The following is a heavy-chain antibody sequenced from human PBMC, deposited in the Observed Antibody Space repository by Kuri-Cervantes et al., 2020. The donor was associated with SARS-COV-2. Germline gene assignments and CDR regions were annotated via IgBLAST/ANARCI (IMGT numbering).Heavy chain of an antibody. V-gene: IGHV1-69*05. CDR2: IIPIFGTA. J-gene: IGHJ4*02. CDR3: ARVYCSGGSCYSLDY. Sequence: AVKVSCKASGGTFSSYAISWVRQAPGQGLEWMGGIIPIFGTANYAQKFQGRVTITTDESTSTAYMELSSLRSEDTAVYYCARVYCSGGSCYSLDYWGQGTLVTVSS. D-gene: IGHD2-15*01. CDR1: GGTFSSYA.